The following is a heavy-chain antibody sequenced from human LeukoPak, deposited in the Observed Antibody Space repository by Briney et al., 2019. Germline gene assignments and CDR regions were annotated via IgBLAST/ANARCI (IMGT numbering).Heavy chain of an antibody. J-gene: IGHJ4*02. V-gene: IGHV3-23*01. CDR2: ISGSGGST. CDR1: GFTFSTNS. Sequence: GSLRLSCSASGFTFSTNSMHWVRQAPGKGLEWVSAISGSGGSTYYADSVKGRFTISRDNSKNTLYLQMNSLRAEDTAVYYCARESAFYDYWGQGTLVTVSS. CDR3: ARESAFYDY. D-gene: IGHD2/OR15-2a*01.